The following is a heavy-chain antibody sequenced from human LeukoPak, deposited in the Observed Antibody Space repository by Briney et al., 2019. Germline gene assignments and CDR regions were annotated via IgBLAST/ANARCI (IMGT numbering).Heavy chain of an antibody. CDR3: ARYSSGWDTFDY. Sequence: GGSLRLSCAASGFTFSSYGMHWVRQAPGKGLEWVAVISYDGSNKYYADSVKGRFTISRDNAKNSLYLQMNSLRAEDTAVYYCARYSSGWDTFDYWGQGTLVTVSS. CDR2: ISYDGSNK. J-gene: IGHJ4*02. V-gene: IGHV3-30*03. CDR1: GFTFSSYG. D-gene: IGHD6-19*01.